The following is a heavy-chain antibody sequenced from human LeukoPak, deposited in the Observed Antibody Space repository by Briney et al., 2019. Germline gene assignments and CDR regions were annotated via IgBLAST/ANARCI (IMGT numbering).Heavy chain of an antibody. V-gene: IGHV3-21*01. J-gene: IGHJ4*02. CDR3: ARGWQQLVL. D-gene: IGHD6-13*01. CDR2: ISSSSSYI. CDR1: GFTFSSYS. Sequence: GGSLRLSCAASGFTFSSYSMNWVRQAPGKGLEWVSSISSSSSYIYYADSLRGRFTISRDNAKRSLYLQVNSLRSEDTAVYYCARGWQQLVLWGQGTLVTVSS.